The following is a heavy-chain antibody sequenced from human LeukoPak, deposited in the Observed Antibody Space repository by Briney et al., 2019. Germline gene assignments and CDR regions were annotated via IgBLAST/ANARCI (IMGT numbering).Heavy chain of an antibody. CDR3: ARLDILTGNYYYFNF. Sequence: GGSLRLSCAATGFTFSSYWMHWVRQAPGMGLVWVSRISGDGSTTSYADSVKGRFTISRDNAKNTLYLQMNSLRAEDTAVYYCARLDILTGNYYYFNFWGQGTLVTVSS. CDR1: GFTFSSYW. CDR2: ISGDGSTT. D-gene: IGHD3-9*01. J-gene: IGHJ4*02. V-gene: IGHV3-74*01.